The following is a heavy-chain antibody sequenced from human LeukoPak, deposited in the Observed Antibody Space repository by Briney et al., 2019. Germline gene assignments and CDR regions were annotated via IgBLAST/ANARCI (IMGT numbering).Heavy chain of an antibody. D-gene: IGHD6-19*01. J-gene: IGHJ4*02. Sequence: QTLSLTCTVSGGSISSGGYYWSWIRQPPGKGLEWIGYIYHSGSTYYNPSLKSRVTISVDRSKNQFSLKLSPVTAADTAVYYCARVRAGSGYYFDYWGQGTLVTVSS. CDR3: ARVRAGSGYYFDY. V-gene: IGHV4-30-2*01. CDR1: GGSISSGGYY. CDR2: IYHSGST.